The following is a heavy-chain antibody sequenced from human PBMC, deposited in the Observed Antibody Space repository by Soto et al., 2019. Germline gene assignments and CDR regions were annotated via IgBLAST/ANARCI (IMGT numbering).Heavy chain of an antibody. Sequence: ASVKVSCKASGYTFTGYYMHWVRQAPGQGLEWMGWINPNSGGTNYAQKFQGRVTMTRDTSINTAYMELSRLRSDDTAVYYCARGLKPTYYYDSSGYYADYWGQGTLVTV. V-gene: IGHV1-2*02. J-gene: IGHJ4*02. CDR1: GYTFTGYY. CDR3: ARGLKPTYYYDSSGYYADY. D-gene: IGHD3-22*01. CDR2: INPNSGGT.